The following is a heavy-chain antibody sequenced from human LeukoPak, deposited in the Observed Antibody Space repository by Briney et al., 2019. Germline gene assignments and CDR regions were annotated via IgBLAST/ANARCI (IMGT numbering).Heavy chain of an antibody. CDR1: GYTSTSYD. Sequence: GASVKVSCKASGYTSTSYDINWVRQATGQGLEWMGWMNPNSGNTGYAQKFQGRVTMTRNTSISTAYMELSSLRSEDTAVYYCARGSYRYCSGGSCYHYSNWFDPWGQGTLVTVSS. D-gene: IGHD2-15*01. J-gene: IGHJ5*02. V-gene: IGHV1-8*01. CDR3: ARGSYRYCSGGSCYHYSNWFDP. CDR2: MNPNSGNT.